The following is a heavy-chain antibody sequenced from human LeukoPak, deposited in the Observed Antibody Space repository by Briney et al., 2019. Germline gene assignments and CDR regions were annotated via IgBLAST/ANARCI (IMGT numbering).Heavy chain of an antibody. CDR1: GGSFSGYY. CDR3: ARSNYDLHNWFDP. J-gene: IGHJ5*02. CDR2: INHSGST. Sequence: SETLSLTCAVYGGSFSGYYWSWIRQPPGKGLEWIGEINHSGSTNYNPSLKSRVTISVDTSKNQFSLKLSSVTAADTAVYYCARSNYDLHNWFDPWGQGTLVTVSS. D-gene: IGHD3-3*01. V-gene: IGHV4-34*01.